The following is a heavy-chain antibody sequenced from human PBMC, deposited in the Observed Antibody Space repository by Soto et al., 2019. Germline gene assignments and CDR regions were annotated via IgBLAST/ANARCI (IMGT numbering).Heavy chain of an antibody. CDR3: ASFYDYVWGSYRHKTYYYGMDV. Sequence: GGSLRLSCAASGFTFSSYEMNWVRQAPGKGLEWVSYISSSGSTIYYADSVKGRFTISRDNAKNSLYLQMNSLRAEDTAVYYCASFYDYVWGSYRHKTYYYGMDVWGQVTTVTVSS. V-gene: IGHV3-48*03. J-gene: IGHJ6*02. D-gene: IGHD3-16*02. CDR2: ISSSGSTI. CDR1: GFTFSSYE.